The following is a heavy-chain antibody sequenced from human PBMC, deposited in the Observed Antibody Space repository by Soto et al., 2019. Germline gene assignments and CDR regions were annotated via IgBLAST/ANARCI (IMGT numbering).Heavy chain of an antibody. V-gene: IGHV4-39*01. J-gene: IGHJ5*02. CDR2: IYYSGST. D-gene: IGHD3-9*01. Sequence: SETLSLTCTVSGGSISSSSYYWGWIRQPPGKGLEWIGSIYYSGSTYYNPSLKSRVTISVDTSKNQFSLKLSSVTAADTAVYYCARGHYDILTGLRFDPWGQGTLVTVSS. CDR1: GGSISSSSYY. CDR3: ARGHYDILTGLRFDP.